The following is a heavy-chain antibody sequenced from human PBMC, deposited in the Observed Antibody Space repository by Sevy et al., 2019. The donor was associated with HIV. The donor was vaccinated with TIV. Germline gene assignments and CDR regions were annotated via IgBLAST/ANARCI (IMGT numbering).Heavy chain of an antibody. CDR1: GFDXXNHW. V-gene: IGHV3-7*01. J-gene: IGHJ4*02. Sequence: GGSLRLSCAASGFDXXNHWMSWVRQAPQKGPEWVANINHDGSETYYEDSLEGRLTISRNNAKNSVSLQINNLRVEDXXVYYCARLPTGLQSFXYLLXTYXXSWGQGTLVTVSS. CDR2: INHDGSET. D-gene: IGHD3-9*01. CDR3: ARLPTGLQSFXYLLXTYXXS.